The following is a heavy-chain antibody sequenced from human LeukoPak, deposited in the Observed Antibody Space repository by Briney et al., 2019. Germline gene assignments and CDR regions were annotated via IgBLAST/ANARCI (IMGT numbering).Heavy chain of an antibody. CDR3: AKPSNYYGSATDAFDF. Sequence: SETLSLICTVSGGSISSSYSYWGWIRQPPGKGLEWIGNIYYSGSTYYNPSLKSRVTISVDTSKNHFSLKLNSVTAADTAVYYCAKPSNYYGSATDAFDFWGQGTMVTVSS. CDR2: IYYSGST. V-gene: IGHV4-39*07. CDR1: GGSISSSYSY. J-gene: IGHJ3*01. D-gene: IGHD3-10*01.